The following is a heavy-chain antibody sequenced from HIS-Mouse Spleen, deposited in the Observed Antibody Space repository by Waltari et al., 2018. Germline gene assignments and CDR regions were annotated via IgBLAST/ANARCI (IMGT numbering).Heavy chain of an antibody. D-gene: IGHD3-16*01. CDR1: GYPFTGYY. CDR3: ARDSGGLFDY. CDR2: INPDRGGT. J-gene: IGHJ4*02. V-gene: IGHV1-2*02. Sequence: QVQLVQSGAEVKKPGASVKVSCKASGYPFTGYYLHWVRHAPGQGLEWMGCINPDRGGTNLAQKCQGRVTRTRETSISTAYMELSRLRSDDTAVYYCARDSGGLFDYWGQGTLVTVSS.